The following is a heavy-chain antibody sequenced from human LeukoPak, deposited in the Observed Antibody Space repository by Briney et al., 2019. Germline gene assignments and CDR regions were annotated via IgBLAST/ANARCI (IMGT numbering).Heavy chain of an antibody. CDR1: GGSFSGYY. V-gene: IGHV4-34*01. CDR2: INHSGST. D-gene: IGHD3-3*01. Sequence: SETLSLTCAVYGGSFSGYYWSWIRQPPGKGLEWIGEINHSGSTNYNPSLKSRVTISVDTSKNQFSLKLSSVTAADTAVYYCARGPYDFWSGYYTGIRGWFDPWGQGTLVTVSS. CDR3: ARGPYDFWSGYYTGIRGWFDP. J-gene: IGHJ5*02.